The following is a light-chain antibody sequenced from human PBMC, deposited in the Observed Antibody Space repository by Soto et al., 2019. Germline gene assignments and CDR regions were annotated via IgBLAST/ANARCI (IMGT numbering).Light chain of an antibody. CDR3: SSFASGSPYV. CDR1: SSDIGGYNY. CDR2: EVR. Sequence: QSALTQPASVSGSPGQSITISCTGTSSDIGGYNYVSWYQQHPGKDPKLMIYEVRNRPSGISNRFSASKSGNTASLTISGLQAEDEAHYYCSSFASGSPYVFGTGTKVTVL. J-gene: IGLJ1*01. V-gene: IGLV2-14*01.